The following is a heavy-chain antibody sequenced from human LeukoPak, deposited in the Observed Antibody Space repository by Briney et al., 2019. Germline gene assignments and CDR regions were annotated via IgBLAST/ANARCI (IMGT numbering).Heavy chain of an antibody. CDR2: MYYSGST. CDR3: ARPYYYDSRIDP. J-gene: IGHJ5*02. D-gene: IGHD3-22*01. CDR1: GGSISSGDYY. V-gene: IGHV4-30-4*01. Sequence: SQTLSLTCTVSGGSISSGDYYWSWIRQPPGKGLEWVGYMYYSGSTYYNPSLKSRVTISVDTSKNQFSLQLSSVTAADTAVYYCARPYYYDSRIDPWGHGALVTVSS.